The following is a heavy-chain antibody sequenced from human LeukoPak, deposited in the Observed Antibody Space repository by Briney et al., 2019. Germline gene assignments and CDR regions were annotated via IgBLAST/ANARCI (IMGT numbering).Heavy chain of an antibody. CDR3: ARDPHYGSGSYYPNWFDP. CDR1: GYTFTSYG. V-gene: IGHV1-18*01. Sequence: GASVKVSCKASGYTFTSYGISWVRQAPGQGLEWMGWISAYNGNTNYAQKLQGRVTMTTDTSTSTAYMELRSLISDDTAVYYCARDPHYGSGSYYPNWFDPWGQGTLVTVSS. J-gene: IGHJ5*02. CDR2: ISAYNGNT. D-gene: IGHD3-10*01.